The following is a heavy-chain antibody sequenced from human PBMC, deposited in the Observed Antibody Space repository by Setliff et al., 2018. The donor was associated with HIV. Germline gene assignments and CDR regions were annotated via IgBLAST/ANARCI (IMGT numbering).Heavy chain of an antibody. V-gene: IGHV4-38-2*01. CDR2: IYHSGST. J-gene: IGHJ4*02. CDR3: ARSLTKQLVLGTSREYYFDS. D-gene: IGHD6-13*01. Sequence: ASETLSLTCAVSGYSISSGYYWGWIRQPPGKGLEWIGSIYHSGSTYYNPSLKSRVTISVDTSKNQFSLRLRSVTAADTAVYYCARSLTKQLVLGTSREYYFDSWGLGALVTVSS. CDR1: GYSISSGYY.